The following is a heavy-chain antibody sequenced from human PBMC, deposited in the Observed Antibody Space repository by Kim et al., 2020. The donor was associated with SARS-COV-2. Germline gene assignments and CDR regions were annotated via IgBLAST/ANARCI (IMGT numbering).Heavy chain of an antibody. CDR2: ISSSSSYI. CDR3: ARGWGYCSSTSCYQHDY. D-gene: IGHD2-2*01. V-gene: IGHV3-21*01. CDR1: GFTFSSYS. Sequence: GGSLRLSCAASGFTFSSYSMNWVRQAPGKGLEWVSSISSSSSYIYYADSVKGRFTISRDNAKNSLYLQMNSLRAEDTAVYYCARGWGYCSSTSCYQHDYWGQGTLVTVSS. J-gene: IGHJ4*02.